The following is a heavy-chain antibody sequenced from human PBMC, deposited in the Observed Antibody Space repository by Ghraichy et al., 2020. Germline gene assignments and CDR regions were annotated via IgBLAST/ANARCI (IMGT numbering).Heavy chain of an antibody. CDR1: GGTFSSYA. J-gene: IGHJ5*02. CDR2: IIPILGIA. V-gene: IGHV1-69*04. CDR3: ARGGIVLLWFGELYDWFDP. D-gene: IGHD3-10*01. Sequence: SVKVSYKASGGTFSSYAISWVRQAPGQGLEWMGRIIPILGIANYAQKFQGRVTITADKSTSTAYMELSSLRSEDTAVYYCARGGIVLLWFGELYDWFDPWGQGTLVTVSS.